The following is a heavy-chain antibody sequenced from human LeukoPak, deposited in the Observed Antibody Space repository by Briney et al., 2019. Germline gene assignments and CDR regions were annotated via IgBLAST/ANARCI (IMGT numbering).Heavy chain of an antibody. CDR1: GGSFSGYY. D-gene: IGHD3-3*01. Sequence: SETLSLTCAVYGGSFSGYYWSWIRQPPGKGLEWIGEINHSGSTNYNPSLKSRVTISVDTSKNQFSLKLSSVTAADTAVYYCARLDITIFGVSDYWGQGTWSPSPQ. V-gene: IGHV4-34*01. CDR2: INHSGST. CDR3: ARLDITIFGVSDY. J-gene: IGHJ4*02.